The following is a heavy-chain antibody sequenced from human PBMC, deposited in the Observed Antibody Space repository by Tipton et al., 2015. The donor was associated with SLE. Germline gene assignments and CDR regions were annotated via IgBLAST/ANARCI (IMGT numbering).Heavy chain of an antibody. CDR2: IKGDGSEQ. Sequence: SLRLSCAASGFSFNTYWMTWVRQAPGKGLEWLGNIKGDGSEQNYVDSVKGRFTISRDNAKNSLYLQINNLRAEDTAVYYCATAAPSGHWGQGTLVTVSS. J-gene: IGHJ4*02. V-gene: IGHV3-7*01. CDR1: GFSFNTYW. CDR3: ATAAPSGH. D-gene: IGHD1-1*01.